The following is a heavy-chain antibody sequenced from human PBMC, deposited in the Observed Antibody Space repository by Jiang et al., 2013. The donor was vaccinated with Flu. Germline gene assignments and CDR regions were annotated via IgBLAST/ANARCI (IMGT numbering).Heavy chain of an antibody. D-gene: IGHD4-17*01. J-gene: IGHJ6*02. CDR2: IKSKSDGATI. Sequence: VQLLESGGDLVKPGGSLSLSCAASGFAFNNAWMSWVRQAPGKGLEWVGRIKSKSDGATIAYAAPVKGRFTISRDDSRNTLYLQMNSLNSEDTAVYYCSADRRSFMTTDYNYAMQVWGQGTTVTVSS. V-gene: IGHV3-15*05. CDR3: SADRRSFMTTDYNYAMQV. CDR1: GFAFNNAW.